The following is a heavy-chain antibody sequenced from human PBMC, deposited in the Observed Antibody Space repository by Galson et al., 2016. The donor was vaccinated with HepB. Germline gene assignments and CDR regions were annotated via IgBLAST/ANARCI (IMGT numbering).Heavy chain of an antibody. Sequence: SETLSLTCSVSGGSIRNYCWSWVRQPPGKGLEWIGYIFYSGNTNYNPSLESRVTISVDTSKNQFSLHLKSVTAADTAVYYCARDFLMTTILRRPKNHYSGLDVWGQGASVIVS. CDR3: ARDFLMTTILRRPKNHYSGLDV. V-gene: IGHV4-59*01. J-gene: IGHJ6*02. CDR1: GGSIRNYC. CDR2: IFYSGNT. D-gene: IGHD5-24*01.